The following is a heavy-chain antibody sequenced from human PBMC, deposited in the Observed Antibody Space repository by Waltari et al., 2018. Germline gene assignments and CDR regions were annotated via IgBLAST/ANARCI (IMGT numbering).Heavy chain of an antibody. D-gene: IGHD3-16*01. CDR1: GFPISPYS. CDR3: ARDGVGGAANDY. J-gene: IGHJ4*02. CDR2: ISSGSSTI. V-gene: IGHV3-48*04. Sequence: EVQLVESGGGLVPPGGSLRLSCAAPGFPISPYSMNWVRQAPGKGLEWISYISSGSSTIYYADSVKGRFTISRDNAKNSLYLQLNSLRAEDTAVYYCARDGVGGAANDYWGQGTLVTVSS.